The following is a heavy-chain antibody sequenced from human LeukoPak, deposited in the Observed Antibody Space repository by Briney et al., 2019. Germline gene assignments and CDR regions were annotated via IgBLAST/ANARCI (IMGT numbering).Heavy chain of an antibody. D-gene: IGHD5-18*01. CDR3: ARATGLVDTAMALLVLYFDY. Sequence: PGGSLRLSCAASGFTFSSYAMHWVRQAPGKGLEWVAVISYDGSNKYYADSVKGRFTISRDNSKNTLYLQMNSLRAEDTAVYYCARATGLVDTAMALLVLYFDYWGQGTLVTVSS. J-gene: IGHJ4*02. V-gene: IGHV3-30*04. CDR2: ISYDGSNK. CDR1: GFTFSSYA.